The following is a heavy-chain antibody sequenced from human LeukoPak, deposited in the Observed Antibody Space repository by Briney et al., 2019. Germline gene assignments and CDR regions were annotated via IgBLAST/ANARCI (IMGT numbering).Heavy chain of an antibody. CDR3: ARDSSGWDVFDY. CDR1: GGSFSGYY. Sequence: NPSETLSLTCAVYGGSFSGYYWSWIRQPPGKGLGWIGEINHSGSTNYNPSLKSRVTISVDTSKNQFSLKLSSVTAADTAVYYCARDSSGWDVFDYWGQGTLVTVSS. CDR2: INHSGST. J-gene: IGHJ4*02. D-gene: IGHD6-19*01. V-gene: IGHV4-34*01.